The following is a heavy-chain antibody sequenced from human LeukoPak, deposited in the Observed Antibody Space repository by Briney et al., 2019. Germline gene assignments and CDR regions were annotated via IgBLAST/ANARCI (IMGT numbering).Heavy chain of an antibody. D-gene: IGHD2-8*02. Sequence: GGSLRLSCVASGITFSAYWMTWVRQAPGKGLEWVASIDQHGSGKHFLWSVTGRFTISRDNAKNSLFLQMSSLRVDDSAVYYCAVKSGGFDYWGQGTLVTVSS. V-gene: IGHV3-7*01. CDR2: IDQHGSGK. CDR3: AVKSGGFDY. CDR1: GITFSAYW. J-gene: IGHJ4*02.